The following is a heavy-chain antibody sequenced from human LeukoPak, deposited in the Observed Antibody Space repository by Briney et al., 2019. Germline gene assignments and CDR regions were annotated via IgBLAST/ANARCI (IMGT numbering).Heavy chain of an antibody. D-gene: IGHD2-8*01. CDR1: EFTFSSYS. J-gene: IGHJ4*02. CDR3: ARDRCGYCTNGAPAY. CDR2: ISSSSSYI. Sequence: GGSLRLSCAASEFTFSSYSMNWVRQAPGKGLEWVSSISSSSSYIYYADSVKGRFTISRDNAKNSLYLQMNSLRAEDTAVYYCARDRCGYCTNGAPAYWGQGTLVTVSS. V-gene: IGHV3-21*01.